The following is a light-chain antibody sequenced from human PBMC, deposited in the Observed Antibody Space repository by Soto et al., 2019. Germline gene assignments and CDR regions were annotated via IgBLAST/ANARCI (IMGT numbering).Light chain of an antibody. CDR1: QSVSSN. CDR3: QHHNNWPPYT. V-gene: IGKV3-15*01. J-gene: IGKJ2*01. CDR2: GAS. Sequence: EIVMTQSPATLSVSPGERATLSCRASQSVSSNLAWYQQKPGQAPRLLIYGASTRATGIPARFSGSGSGTEFTLTISSLPSEDVAVYYCQHHNNWPPYTFGQGTKLEIK.